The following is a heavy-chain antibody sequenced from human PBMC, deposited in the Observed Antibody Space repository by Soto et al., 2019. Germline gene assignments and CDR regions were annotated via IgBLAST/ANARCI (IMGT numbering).Heavy chain of an antibody. CDR1: GGSFSGYY. CDR2: INHSGST. CDR3: ARALFRSGSRADP. J-gene: IGHJ5*02. D-gene: IGHD3-3*01. Sequence: PSETLSLTCAVYGGSFSGYYWSWIRQPPGKGLEWIGEINHSGSTNYNPSLKSRVTISVDTSKNQFSLKLSSVTAADTAVYYCARALFRSGSRADPWGQGTLVTVSS. V-gene: IGHV4-34*01.